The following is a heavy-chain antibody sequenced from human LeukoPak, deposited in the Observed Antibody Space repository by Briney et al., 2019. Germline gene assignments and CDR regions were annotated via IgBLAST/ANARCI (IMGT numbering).Heavy chain of an antibody. D-gene: IGHD3-22*01. CDR1: GFSFSDYY. CDR2: ISSSDGST. CDR3: ARVPYYYDRSGYYYVSNYFDY. Sequence: GGSLRLSCVASGFSFSDYYMTWIRQAPGKGLEWVSMISSSDGSTFYADSVKGRFSISRDNAKNSLYLLMNSLRAEDTAVYYCARVPYYYDRSGYYYVSNYFDYWGQGTRVTVSS. J-gene: IGHJ4*02. V-gene: IGHV3-11*01.